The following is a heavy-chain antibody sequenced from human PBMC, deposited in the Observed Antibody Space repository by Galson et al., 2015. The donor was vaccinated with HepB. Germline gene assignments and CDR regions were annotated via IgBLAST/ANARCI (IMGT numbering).Heavy chain of an antibody. CDR1: GYTFTGYY. V-gene: IGHV1-2*04. J-gene: IGHJ4*02. D-gene: IGHD3-16*01. Sequence: SVKVSCKASGYTFTGYYMHWVRQAPGQGLEWMGWINPNSGGTNYAQRFQGWVTMTRDTSISTAYMELSRLRSDDTAAYYCARVQQGGVHFGLDYWGQGTLVTVSS. CDR3: ARVQQGGVHFGLDY. CDR2: INPNSGGT.